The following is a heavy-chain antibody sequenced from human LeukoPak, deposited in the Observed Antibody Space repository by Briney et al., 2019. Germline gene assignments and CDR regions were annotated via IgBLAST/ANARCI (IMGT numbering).Heavy chain of an antibody. J-gene: IGHJ5*02. CDR3: ARAVGYCSSTSCYRGWFDP. CDR2: IYTSGST. D-gene: IGHD2-2*02. V-gene: IGHV4-61*02. CDR1: GGSISSSSYY. Sequence: KPSETLSLTCTVSGGSISSSSYYWSWIRQPAGKGLEWIGRIYTSGSTNYNPSLKSRVTMSVDTSKNQFSLKLSSVTAADTAVYYCARAVGYCSSTSCYRGWFDPWGQGTLVTVSS.